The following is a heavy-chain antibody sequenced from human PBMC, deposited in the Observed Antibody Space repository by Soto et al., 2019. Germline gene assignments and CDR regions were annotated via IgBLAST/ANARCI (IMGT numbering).Heavy chain of an antibody. V-gene: IGHV5-10-1*01. CDR1: GYSFTSYW. J-gene: IGHJ6*02. Sequence: GESLKISCKGSGYSFTSYWISWVRQMPGKGLEWMGRIDPSDSYTNYSPSFQGHVTISADESISTAYLQWSSLKASDTAMYYCARRSIAADGYYYYGMDVWGQGTTVTVSS. CDR3: ARRSIAADGYYYYGMDV. D-gene: IGHD6-13*01. CDR2: IDPSDSYT.